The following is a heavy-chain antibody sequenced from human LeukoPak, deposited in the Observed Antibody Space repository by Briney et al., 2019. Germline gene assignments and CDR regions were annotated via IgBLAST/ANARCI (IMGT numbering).Heavy chain of an antibody. J-gene: IGHJ4*02. CDR2: ISSSGSTI. CDR1: AFTFSSYG. Sequence: GGSLRLSCAASAFTFSSYGMNWVRQAPGKGLEWASYISSSGSTIYYADSVKGRFTISRDNAKNSLYLQMNSLRAEDTAVYYCARSCGGDCYSANDYWGQGTLVTVSS. D-gene: IGHD2-21*02. V-gene: IGHV3-48*04. CDR3: ARSCGGDCYSANDY.